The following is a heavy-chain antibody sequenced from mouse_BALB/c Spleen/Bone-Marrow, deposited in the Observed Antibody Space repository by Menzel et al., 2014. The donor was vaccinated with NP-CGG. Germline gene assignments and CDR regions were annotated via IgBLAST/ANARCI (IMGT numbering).Heavy chain of an antibody. D-gene: IGHD2-10*02. CDR3: ARVWDEVSYAMDY. V-gene: IGHV1-4*01. J-gene: IGHJ4*01. CDR2: INPSSGYT. CDR1: GYTFTSYT. Sequence: QVQLKESGAEPARPGASVKMSCKASGYTFTSYTMHWVKQRPGQGLEWIGYINPSSGYTNYNQKFKDKSTLTADKSSSTAYMQLSSLTSEDSAVYYCARVWDEVSYAMDYWGQGTSVTAS.